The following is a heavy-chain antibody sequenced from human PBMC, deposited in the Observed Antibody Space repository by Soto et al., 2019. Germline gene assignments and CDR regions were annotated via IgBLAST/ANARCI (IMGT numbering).Heavy chain of an antibody. J-gene: IGHJ4*02. CDR1: GYTFSSYS. D-gene: IGHD2-8*01. CDR2: ISTTSGNT. CDR3: ARDNGSYDF. V-gene: IGHV1-18*01. Sequence: QIQMVQSGAEVKQPGASVKISCKTSGYTFSSYSINWVRPAPGQGLEWMAWISTTSGNTHYAERVQGRVTVTLDKSARTAFMEMWGLTSDDTAVYFCARDNGSYDFWGQGTLVTVSS.